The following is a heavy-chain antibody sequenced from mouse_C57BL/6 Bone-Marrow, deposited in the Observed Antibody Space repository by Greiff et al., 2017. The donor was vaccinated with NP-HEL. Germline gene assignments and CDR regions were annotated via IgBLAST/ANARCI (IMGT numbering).Heavy chain of an antibody. CDR2: ISSGGSYT. D-gene: IGHD1-1*01. CDR3: ARSYGGY. Sequence: EVNLVESGGDLVKPGGSLKLSCAASGFTFSSYGMSWVRQTPDKRLEWVATISSGGSYTYYPDSVKGRFTISRDNAKNTLYLQMSSLKSVDTAMYYCARSYGGYWGQGTTLTVSS. CDR1: GFTFSSYG. J-gene: IGHJ2*01. V-gene: IGHV5-6*01.